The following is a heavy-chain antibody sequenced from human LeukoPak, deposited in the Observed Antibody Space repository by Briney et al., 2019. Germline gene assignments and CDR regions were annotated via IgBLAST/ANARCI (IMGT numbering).Heavy chain of an antibody. D-gene: IGHD3-10*01. CDR3: ARDLWFGELFQPFDY. Sequence: GGSLRLSCAASGFTFSSYSMNWVRQAPGKGMEWVSSMSSSTCYIYYAYSVKGRSPISRDNAKNSLYLQMNSLRAEATALYYCARDLWFGELFQPFDYWGQGTLVTVSS. J-gene: IGHJ4*02. V-gene: IGHV3-21*01. CDR1: GFTFSSYS. CDR2: MSSSTCYI.